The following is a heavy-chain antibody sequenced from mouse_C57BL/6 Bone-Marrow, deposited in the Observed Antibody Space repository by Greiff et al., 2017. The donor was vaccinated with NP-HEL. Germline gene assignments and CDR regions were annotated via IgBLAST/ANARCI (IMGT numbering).Heavy chain of an antibody. Sequence: EVQLQESVAELVRPGASVKLSCTASGFNIKNTYMHWVKQRPEQGLEWIGGIDPANGNTKYAPKFPGKATITADTSSNTAYRQLSSLTSEDTAIYYGASLYGSSYYWYFDVWGTGTTVTVSS. CDR1: GFNIKNTY. J-gene: IGHJ1*03. D-gene: IGHD1-1*01. CDR2: IDPANGNT. V-gene: IGHV14-3*01. CDR3: ASLYGSSYYWYFDV.